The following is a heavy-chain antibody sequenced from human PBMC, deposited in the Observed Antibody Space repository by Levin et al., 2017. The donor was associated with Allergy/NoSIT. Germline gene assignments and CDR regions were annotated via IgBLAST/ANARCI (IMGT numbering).Heavy chain of an antibody. Sequence: GSLRLSCAVYGGSFSGYYWSWIRQPPGKGLEWIGEINHSGSTNYNPSLKSRVTISVDTSKNQFSLKLSSVTAADTAVYYCARGPAGYCSSTSCYRNWFDPWGQGTLVTVSS. CDR3: ARGPAGYCSSTSCYRNWFDP. CDR1: GGSFSGYY. V-gene: IGHV4-34*01. CDR2: INHSGST. D-gene: IGHD2-2*01. J-gene: IGHJ5*02.